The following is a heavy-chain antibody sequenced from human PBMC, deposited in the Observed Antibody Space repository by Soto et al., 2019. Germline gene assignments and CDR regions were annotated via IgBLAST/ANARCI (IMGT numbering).Heavy chain of an antibody. J-gene: IGHJ6*02. D-gene: IGHD2-15*01. CDR2: IDPSDSYT. CDR1: GYSFTSYW. V-gene: IGHV5-10-1*01. CDR3: ARRPVVAATNISSGNINGMDV. Sequence: PGESLKISCKGSGYSFTSYWISWVRQMPGKGLEWMGRIDPSDSYTNYSPSFQGHVTISADKSISTAYLQWSSLKASDTAMYYCARRPVVAATNISSGNINGMDVWGQGTTVTVSS.